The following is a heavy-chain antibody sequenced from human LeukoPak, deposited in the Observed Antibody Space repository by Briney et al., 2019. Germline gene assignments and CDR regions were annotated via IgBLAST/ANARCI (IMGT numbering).Heavy chain of an antibody. J-gene: IGHJ4*02. CDR1: GGSISSSNW. CDR2: IYHSGST. CDR3: ARGLLPIAAAGTGDY. D-gene: IGHD6-13*01. Sequence: SGTLSLTCAVSGGSISSSNWWSWVRQPPGKGLEWIGEIYHSGSTNYNPSLKSRVTISVDTSKNQFSLQLNSVTPEDTAVYYCARGLLPIAAAGTGDYWGQGTLVTVSS. V-gene: IGHV4-4*02.